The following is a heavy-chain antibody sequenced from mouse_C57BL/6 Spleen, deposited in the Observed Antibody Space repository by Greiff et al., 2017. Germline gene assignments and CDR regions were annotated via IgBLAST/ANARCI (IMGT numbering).Heavy chain of an antibody. CDR2: IYWDDDK. Sequence: QVTLKVCGPGILQSSQTLSLTCSFSGFSLSTSGMGVSWIRQPSGKGLEWLAHIYWDDDKRYNPSLKSRLTISKDTSRNQVFLKITSVATADTATYYCARSYYYGSSYDAMDYWGQGTSVTVSS. J-gene: IGHJ4*01. CDR3: ARSYYYGSSYDAMDY. D-gene: IGHD1-1*01. CDR1: GFSLSTSGMG. V-gene: IGHV8-12*01.